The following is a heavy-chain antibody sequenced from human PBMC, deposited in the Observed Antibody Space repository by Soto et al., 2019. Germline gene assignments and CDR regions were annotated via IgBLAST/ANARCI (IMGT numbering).Heavy chain of an antibody. CDR2: ISFDGSNK. CDR1: GFTFRSHS. Sequence: QVHLVESGGGVVQPGRSLRLSCSVSGFTFRSHSMHWVRQAPGKGLEWLAVISFDGSNKYYADSVKGRFTVSRDNSKNTLYLHMNSLRDEDTALYSCARCGFEWELRSFDYWGQGTLVTVSS. J-gene: IGHJ4*02. D-gene: IGHD1-26*01. V-gene: IGHV3-30*04. CDR3: ARCGFEWELRSFDY.